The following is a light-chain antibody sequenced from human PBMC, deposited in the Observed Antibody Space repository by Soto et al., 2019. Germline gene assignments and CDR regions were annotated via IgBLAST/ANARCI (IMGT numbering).Light chain of an antibody. Sequence: ETVLTQSPATLSLSPGERATLSCRASRSVDGLLAWYQQKPGQAPRLLVYDTSKRAPGIPGRFIGSGSGTDFILTISSLEPEDFALYYCQQRGNWPLTFGRGTRLDFK. CDR3: QQRGNWPLT. V-gene: IGKV3-11*01. CDR2: DTS. J-gene: IGKJ5*01. CDR1: RSVDGL.